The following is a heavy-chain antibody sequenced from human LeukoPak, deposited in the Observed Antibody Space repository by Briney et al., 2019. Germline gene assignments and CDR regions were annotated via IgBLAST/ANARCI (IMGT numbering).Heavy chain of an antibody. J-gene: IGHJ6*03. Sequence: SETLSLTCAVYGGSFSGYYWSWIRQPPGKGLEWIGEINNSGSTNYNPSLKSRVTISVDTSKNQFSLKLSSVTAADTAVYYCARGRVYCSGGSCRQYYYMDVWGKGTTVTVSS. CDR1: GGSFSGYY. D-gene: IGHD2-15*01. CDR3: ARGRVYCSGGSCRQYYYMDV. CDR2: INNSGST. V-gene: IGHV4-34*01.